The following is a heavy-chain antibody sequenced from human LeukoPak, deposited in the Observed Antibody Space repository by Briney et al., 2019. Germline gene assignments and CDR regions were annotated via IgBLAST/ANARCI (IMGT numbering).Heavy chain of an antibody. CDR3: ARDQRDSSGWYYFDY. J-gene: IGHJ4*02. CDR2: IYSGGST. Sequence: GGSLRLSCAASGFTVSSNYMSWVRQAPGKGLEWVSVIYSGGSTYYADSVKGRFTISRDNSKNTLYLQMNSLRAEDAAVYYCARDQRDSSGWYYFDYWGQGTLVTVSS. D-gene: IGHD6-19*01. V-gene: IGHV3-66*01. CDR1: GFTVSSNY.